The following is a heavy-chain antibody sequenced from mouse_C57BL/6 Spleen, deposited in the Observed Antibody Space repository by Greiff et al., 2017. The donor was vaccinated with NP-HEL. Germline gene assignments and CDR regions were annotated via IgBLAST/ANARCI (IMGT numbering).Heavy chain of an antibody. V-gene: IGHV1-82*01. D-gene: IGHD4-1*01. CDR2: IYPGDGDT. CDR1: GYAFSSSW. Sequence: QVQLQQSGPELVKPGASVKISCKASGYAFSSSWMNWVKQRPGKGLEWIGRIYPGDGDTNYNGKFKGKATLTADKSSSTAYMQPSSLTSEDSAVYFCASDWDRAYWGQGTLVTVSA. J-gene: IGHJ3*01. CDR3: ASDWDRAY.